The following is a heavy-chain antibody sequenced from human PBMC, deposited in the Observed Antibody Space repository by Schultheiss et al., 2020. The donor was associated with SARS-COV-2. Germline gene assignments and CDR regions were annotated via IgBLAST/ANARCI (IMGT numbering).Heavy chain of an antibody. Sequence: GESLKISCVGSGFTFSSYVMTWIRQAPGKGLEWVSATSYSGGNTDFADSVKGRFTVSRDNSKNTLSLQMNSLRADDTAVYYCAREGGDIVVVPAAMSYYYYYMDVWGKGTTVTVSS. CDR3: AREGGDIVVVPAAMSYYYYYMDV. J-gene: IGHJ6*03. CDR1: GFTFSSYV. CDR2: TSYSGGNT. V-gene: IGHV3-23*01. D-gene: IGHD2-2*01.